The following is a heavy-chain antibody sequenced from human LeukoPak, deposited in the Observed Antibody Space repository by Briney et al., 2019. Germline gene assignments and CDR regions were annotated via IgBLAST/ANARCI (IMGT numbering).Heavy chain of an antibody. CDR2: ISWNSGSI. CDR3: ARDGRNYDFWSGYLYYYYYMDV. J-gene: IGHJ6*03. V-gene: IGHV3-9*01. D-gene: IGHD3-3*01. Sequence: GGSLRLSCAASGFTFDDYAMHWVRQAPGKGLEWVSGISWNSGSIGYADSVRGRFTISRDNAKNSLYLQMNSLRAEDTAVYYCARDGRNYDFWSGYLYYYYYMDVWGKGTTVTVSS. CDR1: GFTFDDYA.